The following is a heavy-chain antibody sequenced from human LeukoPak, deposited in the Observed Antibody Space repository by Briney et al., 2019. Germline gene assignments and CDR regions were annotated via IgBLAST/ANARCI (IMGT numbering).Heavy chain of an antibody. J-gene: IGHJ6*02. CDR2: IWYDGSNK. Sequence: PGRSLRLSCAASGFTFSSYGMHWVRQAPGKGLEWVAVIWYDGSNKYYADSVKGRFTISRDNSKNTLYLQMNSLRAEDTAVYYCARDLGSAMDYYGMDVWGQGTTVTVFS. CDR3: ARDLGSAMDYYGMDV. V-gene: IGHV3-33*01. D-gene: IGHD5-18*01. CDR1: GFTFSSYG.